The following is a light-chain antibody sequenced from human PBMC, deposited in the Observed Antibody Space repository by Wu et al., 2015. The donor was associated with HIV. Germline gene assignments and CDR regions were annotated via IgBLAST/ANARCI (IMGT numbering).Light chain of an antibody. CDR3: QQYGNSQWT. CDR1: QSVSSNY. J-gene: IGKJ1*01. CDR2: GTS. V-gene: IGKV3-20*01. Sequence: ETVLTQFPGILSLSPGERATLSCRASQSVSSNYLAWYQQKPGQAPRLLIYGTSNRATGVADRFSGSGSGTDFTLTISRLEPEDFAVYYCQQYGNSQWTFGQGTKVEIK.